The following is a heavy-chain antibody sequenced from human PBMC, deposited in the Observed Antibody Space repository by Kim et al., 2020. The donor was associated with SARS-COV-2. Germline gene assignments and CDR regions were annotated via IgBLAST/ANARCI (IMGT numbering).Heavy chain of an antibody. CDR2: IYYSGST. CDR1: GGSISSGGYY. V-gene: IGHV4-31*03. J-gene: IGHJ5*02. CDR3: ARADYYGFAFDP. D-gene: IGHD3-10*01. Sequence: SETLSLTCTVSGGSISSGGYYWSWIRQHPGKGLEWIGYIYYSGSTYYNPSLKSRVTISVDTSKNQFSLKLSSVTAADTAVYYCARADYYGFAFDPWGQGTLVTVSS.